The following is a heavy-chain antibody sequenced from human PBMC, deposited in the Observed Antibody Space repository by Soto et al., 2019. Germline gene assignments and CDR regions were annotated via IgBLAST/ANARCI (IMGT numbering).Heavy chain of an antibody. Sequence: PSETLSLTCTVSGGSISSGDYYWSWIRQPPGKGLEWIGYIYYSGSTYYNPSLKSRVTISVDTSKNQFSLKLSSGTAADTTVYYCAREGCSSTGCLGMDVWGQGTTVTVSS. V-gene: IGHV4-30-4*08. CDR3: AREGCSSTGCLGMDV. D-gene: IGHD2-2*01. J-gene: IGHJ6*02. CDR1: GGSISSGDYY. CDR2: IYYSGST.